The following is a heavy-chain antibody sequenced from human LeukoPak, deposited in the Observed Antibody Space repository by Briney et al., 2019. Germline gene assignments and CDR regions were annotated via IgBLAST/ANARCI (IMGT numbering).Heavy chain of an antibody. CDR1: GLTFSNAW. CDR2: IKSRTYGGTA. CDR3: TTEGYGDAFDI. Sequence: GGSLRLSCAASGLTFSNAWMNWVRQAPGKGLEWVGRIKSRTYGGTADYAAPVKGRFTISRDDSKNTLYLQMKSLKTEDTAMYYCTTEGYGDAFDIWGPGTMVTVSS. J-gene: IGHJ3*02. D-gene: IGHD2-15*01. V-gene: IGHV3-15*07.